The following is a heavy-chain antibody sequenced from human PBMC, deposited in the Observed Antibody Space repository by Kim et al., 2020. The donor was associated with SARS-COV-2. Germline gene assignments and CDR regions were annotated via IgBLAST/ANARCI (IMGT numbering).Heavy chain of an antibody. CDR3: ARDSLRDYGDYHSAFDI. J-gene: IGHJ3*02. Sequence: LQGRVTMTTDTSTSTAYMELRSLRSDDTAVYYCARDSLRDYGDYHSAFDIWGQGTMVTVSS. V-gene: IGHV1-18*01. D-gene: IGHD4-17*01.